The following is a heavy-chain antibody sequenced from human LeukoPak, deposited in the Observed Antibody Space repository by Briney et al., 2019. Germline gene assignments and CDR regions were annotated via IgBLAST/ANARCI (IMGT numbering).Heavy chain of an antibody. CDR3: AKVGATAGTLRIEYFQH. D-gene: IGHD6-13*01. CDR1: GFTSSSYA. V-gene: IGHV3-23*01. Sequence: QPGGSLRLSCAASGFTSSSYAMSWVRQAPGKGLEWVSALSGSGGSTYYVDSVKGRFTISRDNSKNTLYLQMNSLRAEDTAVYFCAKVGATAGTLRIEYFQHWGQGTLVTVSS. J-gene: IGHJ1*01. CDR2: LSGSGGST.